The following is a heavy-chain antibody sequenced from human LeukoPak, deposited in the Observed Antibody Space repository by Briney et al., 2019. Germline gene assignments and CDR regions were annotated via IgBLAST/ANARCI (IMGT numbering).Heavy chain of an antibody. CDR2: IRHDGSNK. Sequence: GGSLRLSCAASGFTLSSYGIHWVRQAPGKGLEWVAFIRHDGSNKYYADSVKGRFTISRDNFKNTLNLQMNTLRPEDTAVYYCVRTYSGYEYYFDYWGQGTLVTVSS. CDR3: VRTYSGYEYYFDY. CDR1: GFTLSSYG. D-gene: IGHD5-12*01. V-gene: IGHV3-30*02. J-gene: IGHJ4*02.